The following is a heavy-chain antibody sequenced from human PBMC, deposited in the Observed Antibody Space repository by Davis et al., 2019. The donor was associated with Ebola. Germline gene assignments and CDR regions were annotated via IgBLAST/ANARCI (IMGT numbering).Heavy chain of an antibody. D-gene: IGHD3-22*01. CDR2: IYYSGST. Sequence: PGGSLRLSCTVSGGSISSYYWSWIRQPPGKGLEWIGYIYYSGSTNYNPSLKSRVTISVDTSKNQFSLKLSSVTAADTAVYYCARVDSPDWYFDLWGRGTLVTVSS. V-gene: IGHV4-59*01. CDR3: ARVDSPDWYFDL. J-gene: IGHJ2*01. CDR1: GGSISSYY.